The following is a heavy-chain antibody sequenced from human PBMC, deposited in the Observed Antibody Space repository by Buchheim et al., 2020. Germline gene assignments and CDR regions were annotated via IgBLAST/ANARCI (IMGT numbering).Heavy chain of an antibody. CDR2: ISYDGSTT. Sequence: QVQLVESGGGVVQPGRSLRLSCAASGFTFSHYAVHWVRQAPGKGLEWVAVISYDGSTTYYADSVKGRFTFSRANSKKTLSLQMNSLRAEDTAVYYCARDRGSGWSYYYYGLDVWGQGTT. CDR3: ARDRGSGWSYYYYGLDV. V-gene: IGHV3-30*14. J-gene: IGHJ6*01. D-gene: IGHD6-19*01. CDR1: GFTFSHYA.